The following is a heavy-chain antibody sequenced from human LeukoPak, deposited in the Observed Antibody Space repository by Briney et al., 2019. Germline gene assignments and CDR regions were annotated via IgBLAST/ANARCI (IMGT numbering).Heavy chain of an antibody. CDR2: ISGSGYTT. Sequence: PGGSLRLSCAASGFTFTTFAMNWVRQVPGEGLEWVSVISGSGYTTHYADSVKGRFTISRDNFENMVYLQMNSLRAEDTAVYYCAKKRYGDGTSSPGYLDVWGQGTTVTVSS. D-gene: IGHD3-10*01. J-gene: IGHJ6*02. CDR1: GFTFTTFA. V-gene: IGHV3-23*01. CDR3: AKKRYGDGTSSPGYLDV.